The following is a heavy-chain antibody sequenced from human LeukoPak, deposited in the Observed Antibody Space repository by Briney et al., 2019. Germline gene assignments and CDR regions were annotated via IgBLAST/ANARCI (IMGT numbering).Heavy chain of an antibody. CDR1: GFTFSSYS. Sequence: PGGSLRLSCAASGFTFSSYSMNWVRQAPGKGPERLSSISSSSSYIYYADSVKGRFTVSRDNAKNSLYLQMNSLRAEDTAVYYCARDPLRGSYYDAFDYWGQGTLVTVSS. V-gene: IGHV3-21*01. CDR3: ARDPLRGSYYDAFDY. D-gene: IGHD1-26*01. J-gene: IGHJ4*02. CDR2: ISSSSSYI.